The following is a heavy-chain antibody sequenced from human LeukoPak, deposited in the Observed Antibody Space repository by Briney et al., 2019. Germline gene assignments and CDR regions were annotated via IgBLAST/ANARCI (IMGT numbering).Heavy chain of an antibody. CDR3: ARLYCSSTSCYFDY. D-gene: IGHD2-2*01. CDR1: GGSISSYY. V-gene: IGHV4-4*09. J-gene: IGHJ4*02. Sequence: PSETLSLTCTVSGGSISSYYWSWIRQPPGKGLEWIGYIYTSGSTNYNPSLKSRVTISVDTSKNQFSLKLSSVTAADTAVYYCARLYCSSTSCYFDYWGQGTLVTVSS. CDR2: IYTSGST.